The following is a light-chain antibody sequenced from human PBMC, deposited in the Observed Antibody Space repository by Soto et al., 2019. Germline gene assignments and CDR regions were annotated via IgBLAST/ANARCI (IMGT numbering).Light chain of an antibody. J-gene: IGKJ5*01. CDR3: QQYSTSPT. CDR1: QSVRSTY. Sequence: LKHSPGTLSLSQGERATLSCRASQSVRSTYLAWYQQKPGQAPRLLIYGASSRATGIPDRFSGSGSGTDFTLTISRLEPEDFAVYYCQQYSTSPTFGEGTLLEIK. CDR2: GAS. V-gene: IGKV3-20*01.